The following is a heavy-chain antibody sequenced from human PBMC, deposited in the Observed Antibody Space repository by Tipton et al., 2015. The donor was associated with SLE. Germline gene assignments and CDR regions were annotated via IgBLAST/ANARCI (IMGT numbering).Heavy chain of an antibody. Sequence: TLSLTCAINGGPFSGYFWSWVRQPPGKTLEWLGEINDIGTTNYNPSLTGRLIISAGMSRNQFSLKLTSVTAADTAVYYCARFFYYNPRALMVEFWGQGTRVTVSS. CDR1: GGPFSGYF. CDR2: INDIGTT. V-gene: IGHV4-34*01. CDR3: ARFFYYNPRALMVEF. D-gene: IGHD3-16*01. J-gene: IGHJ4*01.